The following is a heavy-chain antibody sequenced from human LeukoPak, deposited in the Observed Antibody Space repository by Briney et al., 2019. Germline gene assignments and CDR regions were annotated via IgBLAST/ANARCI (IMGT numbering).Heavy chain of an antibody. CDR1: EFTFSSYA. J-gene: IGHJ4*02. D-gene: IGHD1-14*01. Sequence: GSLRLSCAASEFTFSSYAMSWVRQAPGKGLEWIGYIYYSGSTNYNPSLKSRVTISVDTSKSHFSLKMTSVTAADTAVYYCARHQFTGLAHWGQGTLVTVSS. CDR2: IYYSGST. CDR3: ARHQFTGLAH. V-gene: IGHV4-59*08.